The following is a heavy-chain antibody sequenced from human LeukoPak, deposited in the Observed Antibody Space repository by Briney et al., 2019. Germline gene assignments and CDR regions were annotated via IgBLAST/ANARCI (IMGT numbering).Heavy chain of an antibody. CDR1: GFTFNSYE. CDR2: ISSSGNII. J-gene: IGHJ4*02. D-gene: IGHD1-26*01. CDR3: ARAGTGGYRYFDY. Sequence: PGGPLRLSCAASGFTFNSYEMDWVRQAPGKGLEWVSYISSSGNIIYYADSVKGRFTISRDNPKNSLYLQMTSLRPEDTAVYYCARAGTGGYRYFDYWGQGTLVTVSS. V-gene: IGHV3-48*03.